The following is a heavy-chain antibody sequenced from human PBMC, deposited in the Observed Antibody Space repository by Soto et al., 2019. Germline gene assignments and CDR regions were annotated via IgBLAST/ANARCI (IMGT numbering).Heavy chain of an antibody. CDR1: GFTFSTYA. Sequence: EVPLLESGGGLVQPGGSLRLSCAASGFTFSTYAMNWVRQAPGKGLEWVSGISGSGDSTYYADSVKGRFTVSRDNSKNTLYLQMNSLRAEDTAVFYCAKGRSSGWSFDYWGQGTLVTVSS. CDR2: ISGSGDST. CDR3: AKGRSSGWSFDY. V-gene: IGHV3-23*01. D-gene: IGHD6-19*01. J-gene: IGHJ4*02.